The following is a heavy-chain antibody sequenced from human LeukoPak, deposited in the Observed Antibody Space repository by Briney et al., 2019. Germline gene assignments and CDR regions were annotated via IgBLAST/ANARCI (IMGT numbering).Heavy chain of an antibody. J-gene: IGHJ4*02. D-gene: IGHD3-22*01. CDR1: GYTFTSYN. V-gene: IGHV1-46*01. CDR2: INPSGSST. Sequence: ASVKVSCKASGYTFTSYNIDWMRQAPGQGLEWMGMINPSGSSTSNAQKLQGRVTMTTDTSTSTAYMELRSLRSDDTAVYYCARDNQRFYDSSGTSTDYWGQGTLVTVSS. CDR3: ARDNQRFYDSSGTSTDY.